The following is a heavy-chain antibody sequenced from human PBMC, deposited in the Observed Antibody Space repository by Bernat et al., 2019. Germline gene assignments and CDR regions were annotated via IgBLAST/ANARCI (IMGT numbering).Heavy chain of an antibody. CDR2: ISYDGSNK. V-gene: IGHV3-30*18. CDR3: AKDRAYSSGWYKDY. Sequence: QVQLVESGGGVVQPGRSLRLSCAASGFTFSSYGMHWVRQAPGKGLEWVAVISYDGSNKYYEDSVKGRFTISRDNSKNTLYLQMNSLRAEDTAVYYCAKDRAYSSGWYKDYWGQGTLVTVSS. D-gene: IGHD6-19*01. CDR1: GFTFSSYG. J-gene: IGHJ4*02.